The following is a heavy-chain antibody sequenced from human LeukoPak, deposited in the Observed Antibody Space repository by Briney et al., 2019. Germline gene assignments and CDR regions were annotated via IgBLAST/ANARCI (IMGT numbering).Heavy chain of an antibody. D-gene: IGHD1-1*01. CDR3: ARRRRTMIWFDP. CDR2: AHSNGNT. CDR1: GASISGGDYF. Sequence: SETLSLTCTVSGASISGGDYFWGWIRQPPGKGLEWIGIAHSNGNTYYSPSLKSRVTISLDTSNNQFSLKLSSVTAADTAVYYCARRRRTMIWFDPWGRGTLVTVSS. V-gene: IGHV4-39*01. J-gene: IGHJ5*02.